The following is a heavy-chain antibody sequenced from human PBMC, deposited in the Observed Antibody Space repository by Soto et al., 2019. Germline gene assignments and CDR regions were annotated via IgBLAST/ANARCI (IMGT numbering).Heavy chain of an antibody. J-gene: IGHJ3*02. D-gene: IGHD3-22*01. V-gene: IGHV1-69*13. CDR1: GGTFSSYA. Sequence: ASVKVSCKASGGTFSSYAISWVRQAPGQGLEWMGGIIPIFGTANYAQKFQGRVTITADESTSTAYMELSSLRSEDTAVYYCATWDGDYYDSSGYHDAFDIWGQGTMVTVSS. CDR2: IIPIFGTA. CDR3: ATWDGDYYDSSGYHDAFDI.